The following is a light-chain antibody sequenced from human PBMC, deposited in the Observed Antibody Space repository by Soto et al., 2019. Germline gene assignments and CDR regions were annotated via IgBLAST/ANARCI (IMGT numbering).Light chain of an antibody. J-gene: IGKJ5*01. V-gene: IGKV3-11*01. CDR2: DAS. Sequence: EIVLTQSPATLSLSPGERATLSCRASQIISSFLAWFQQKPGQAPRLLIYDASNRATGIPARFSGSGSGTDFTLTIISLEPEDFAVYYCQQRSNWPITFGQGTRLEIK. CDR1: QIISSF. CDR3: QQRSNWPIT.